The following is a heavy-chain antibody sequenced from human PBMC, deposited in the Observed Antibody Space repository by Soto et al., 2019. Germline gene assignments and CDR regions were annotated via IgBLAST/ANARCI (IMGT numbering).Heavy chain of an antibody. V-gene: IGHV3-23*01. CDR3: AKGADKVSTGKNFDY. CDR1: GFTFSSHA. J-gene: IGHJ4*02. Sequence: VQLLESGGGLVQPGGSLRLSCAVSGFTFSSHAMSWVRQAPGKGLEWVSTISGSGGSTYYADSVKGRLTISRDNSKNTLYLQMNSLRAEDTAVYYCAKGADKVSTGKNFDYWGQGTLVTVSS. CDR2: ISGSGGST. D-gene: IGHD5-12*01.